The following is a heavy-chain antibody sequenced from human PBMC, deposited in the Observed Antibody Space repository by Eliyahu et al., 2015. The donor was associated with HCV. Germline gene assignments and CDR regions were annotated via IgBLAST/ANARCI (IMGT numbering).Heavy chain of an antibody. CDR3: ARGQGAFDI. J-gene: IGHJ3*02. CDR1: GGSFSGYY. CDR2: INHSGST. V-gene: IGHV4-34*01. Sequence: QVQLQQWGAGLLKPSETLSLTCAVYGGSFSGYYWSWIRQPPGKGLEWIGEINHSGSTHHNPPLKSRVTISVDTSKNQFSLKLSSVTAADTAVYYCARGQGAFDIWGQGTMVTVSS.